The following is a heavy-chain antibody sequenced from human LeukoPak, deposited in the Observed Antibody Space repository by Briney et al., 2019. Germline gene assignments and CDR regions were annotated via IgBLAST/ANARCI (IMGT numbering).Heavy chain of an antibody. CDR3: ARDRSSSWYGDFDY. CDR2: IIPIFGTA. J-gene: IGHJ4*02. D-gene: IGHD6-13*01. V-gene: IGHV1-69*01. CDR1: GGTFSSYA. Sequence: GGSLRLSCKASGGTFSSYAISWVRQAPGQGLEWMGGIIPIFGTANNAQKFQGRVTITADESTSTAYMELSSLRSEDTAVYYCARDRSSSWYGDFDYWGQGTLVTVSS.